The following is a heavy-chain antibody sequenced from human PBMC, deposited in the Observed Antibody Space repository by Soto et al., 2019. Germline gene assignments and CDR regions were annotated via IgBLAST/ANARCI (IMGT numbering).Heavy chain of an antibody. Sequence: PGGSLSLSCAASGFPFRTSWMNWVRQAPGKGLEWVGHVKNGGTTDYAGPVKGRFTISRDDSKNTVYLQMSSLKTEDTAVYYCAADTPGFGQGEFEYWGQGALVTVSS. D-gene: IGHD2-15*01. J-gene: IGHJ4*02. V-gene: IGHV3-15*01. CDR3: AADTPGFGQGEFEY. CDR1: GFPFRTSW. CDR2: VKNGGTT.